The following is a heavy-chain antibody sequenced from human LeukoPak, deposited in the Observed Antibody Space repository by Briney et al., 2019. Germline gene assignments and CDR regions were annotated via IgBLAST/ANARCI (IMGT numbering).Heavy chain of an antibody. CDR3: ARGHSNDYYFDY. CDR1: GYTLTSFG. D-gene: IGHD2-8*01. CDR2: ISAYNGNT. Sequence: GATVNLSCKASGYTLTSFGISWVRQAPGQGLEWMGWISAYNGNTNYAQKLQGRVTMTTDTSTSTAYMALRSLRSDDTALYYCARGHSNDYYFDYWGQGTLVTVSS. J-gene: IGHJ4*02. V-gene: IGHV1-18*01.